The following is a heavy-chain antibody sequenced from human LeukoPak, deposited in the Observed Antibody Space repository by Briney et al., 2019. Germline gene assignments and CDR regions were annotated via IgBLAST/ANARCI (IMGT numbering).Heavy chain of an antibody. CDR1: GXTFSSYS. Sequence: GGSLRLSCAASGXTFSSYSMNWVRQAPGKGREWVSSISSSSSYIYYADSVKGRFTISRDNAKNSLYLQMNSLRAEDTAVYYCARDSIAAAGGDAFDIWGQGTMVTVSS. J-gene: IGHJ3*02. CDR3: ARDSIAAAGGDAFDI. D-gene: IGHD6-13*01. V-gene: IGHV3-21*01. CDR2: ISSSSSYI.